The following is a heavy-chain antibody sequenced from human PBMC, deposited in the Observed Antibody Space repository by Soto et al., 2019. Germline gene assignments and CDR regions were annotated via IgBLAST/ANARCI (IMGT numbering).Heavy chain of an antibody. V-gene: IGHV1-8*01. CDR1: GYTFTSYD. CDR2: MNPNSGNT. D-gene: IGHD3-3*01. J-gene: IGHJ6*02. CDR3: ARGPKKNLLRFLEWAAVGMDV. Sequence: ASVKVSCKASGYTFTSYDINWVRQATGQGPEWMGWMNPNSGNTGYAQKFQGRVTMTRNTSISTAYMELSSLRSEDTAVYYCARGPKKNLLRFLEWAAVGMDVWGQGTTVTVSS.